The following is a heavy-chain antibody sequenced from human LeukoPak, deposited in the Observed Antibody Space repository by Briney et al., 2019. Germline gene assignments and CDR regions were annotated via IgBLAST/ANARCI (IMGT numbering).Heavy chain of an antibody. Sequence: ASVKVSCKASGYSFNIFGMSWVRQAPGQGLEWMGWISAYNGKTHFAQKSQGRVTMTADASTSTAYMKLGSLTSDDTAVYYCARYFGSGTSDYWGQGTLVTVSS. CDR1: GYSFNIFG. CDR2: ISAYNGKT. V-gene: IGHV1-18*01. J-gene: IGHJ4*02. CDR3: ARYFGSGTSDY. D-gene: IGHD3-10*01.